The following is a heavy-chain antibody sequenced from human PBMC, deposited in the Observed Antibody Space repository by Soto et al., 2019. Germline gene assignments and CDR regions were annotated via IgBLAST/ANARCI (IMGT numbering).Heavy chain of an antibody. CDR2: IHTTDGT. D-gene: IGHD6-13*01. CDR1: GGPISSYD. Sequence: PSETLSLACTVSGGPISSYDWSWIRQPAGKGMEWIGRIHTTDGTNYNPSLKSRVTMSIDTSNNQFSLKLSSLTAADTAVYYCARALSSAAGLYFDFWGQGTLVTVSS. V-gene: IGHV4-4*07. CDR3: ARALSSAAGLYFDF. J-gene: IGHJ4*02.